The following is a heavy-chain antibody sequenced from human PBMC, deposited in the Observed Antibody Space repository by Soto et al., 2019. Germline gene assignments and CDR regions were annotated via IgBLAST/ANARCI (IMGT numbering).Heavy chain of an antibody. J-gene: IGHJ4*02. CDR2: IWYDGSNK. D-gene: IGHD2-15*01. V-gene: IGHV3-33*01. Sequence: GGSLRLSCAASGFTFSSYGMHWVRQAPGKGLEWVAVIWYDGSNKYYADSVKGRFTISRDNSKNTLYLQMNSLRAEDTAVYYCARDRYCSGGSCYLPTFLFDYWGQGTLVTVSS. CDR1: GFTFSSYG. CDR3: ARDRYCSGGSCYLPTFLFDY.